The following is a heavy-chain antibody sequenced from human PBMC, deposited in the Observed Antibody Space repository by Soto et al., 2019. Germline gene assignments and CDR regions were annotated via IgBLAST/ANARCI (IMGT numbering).Heavy chain of an antibody. CDR3: ARTLPNRQLFDS. V-gene: IGHV4-59*01. CDR2: IYNSGRY. J-gene: IGHJ4*02. D-gene: IGHD1-1*01. CDR1: GGFI. Sequence: SETLSLTCTVSGGFIWGWIRQSPDKGLEWIGYIYNSGRYNYNPSLESRLTISIDTSKNQFSLRLASVTAADTAVYYCARTLPNRQLFDSWSQGTSVTVSS.